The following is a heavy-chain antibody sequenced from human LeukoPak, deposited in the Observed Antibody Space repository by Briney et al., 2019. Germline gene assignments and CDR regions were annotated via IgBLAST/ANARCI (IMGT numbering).Heavy chain of an antibody. V-gene: IGHV4-34*01. CDR2: ISHSGNT. J-gene: IGHJ4*02. CDR3: ARHCLYSSSSGLNY. CDR1: GGSFSGYY. Sequence: SETLSLTCAFYGGSFSGYYWTWIRQPPGKGLEWIGEISHSGNTNYNPSLKSRVTISVDTSKNQFSLKVNSVTAADTAVYFCARHCLYSSSSGLNYWGQGTLVTVSS. D-gene: IGHD6-6*01.